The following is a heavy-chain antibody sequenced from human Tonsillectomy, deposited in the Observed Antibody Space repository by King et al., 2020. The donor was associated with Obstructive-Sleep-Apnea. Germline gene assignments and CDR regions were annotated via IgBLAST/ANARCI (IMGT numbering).Heavy chain of an antibody. CDR3: VRGGYTYDY. D-gene: IGHD5-18*01. Sequence: VQLVESGGGLVQPGESLRLSCAVAGLTYSNHWMSWVRQAPGKGLDWVAKLKEDGSDKYYVDSVKGRFTISRDNAKNSLYLQMNSLRVEDTAMYYCVRGGYTYDYWGQGTLVIVSS. V-gene: IGHV3-7*01. CDR2: LKEDGSDK. J-gene: IGHJ4*02. CDR1: GLTYSNHW.